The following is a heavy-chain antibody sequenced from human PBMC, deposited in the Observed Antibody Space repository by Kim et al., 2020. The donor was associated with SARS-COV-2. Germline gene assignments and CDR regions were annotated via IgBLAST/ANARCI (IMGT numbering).Heavy chain of an antibody. CDR1: GGSISSGGYY. CDR2: IYYSGST. Sequence: SETLSLTCTVSGGSISSGGYYWSWIRQHPGKGLEWIGYIYYSGSTYYNPSLKSRVTISVDTSKNQFSLKLSSVTAADTAVYYCARDLGDGSEYFQHWGQGTLVTVSS. J-gene: IGHJ1*01. D-gene: IGHD3-3*01. V-gene: IGHV4-31*03. CDR3: ARDLGDGSEYFQH.